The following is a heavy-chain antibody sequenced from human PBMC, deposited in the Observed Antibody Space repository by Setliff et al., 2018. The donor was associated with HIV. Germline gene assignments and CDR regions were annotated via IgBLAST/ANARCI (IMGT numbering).Heavy chain of an antibody. CDR1: GGSISSGSHY. CDR2: IHTSGST. Sequence: LSLTCTVSGGSISSGSHYWTWIRQPAGKGLEWIGHIHTSGSTNYDLSLMSRVTISVDTSKNQFFLRLSSVTAADTAVYYCARQNIAARSLDFWGRGTLVTVSS. V-gene: IGHV4-61*09. J-gene: IGHJ4*02. CDR3: ARQNIAARSLDF. D-gene: IGHD6-6*01.